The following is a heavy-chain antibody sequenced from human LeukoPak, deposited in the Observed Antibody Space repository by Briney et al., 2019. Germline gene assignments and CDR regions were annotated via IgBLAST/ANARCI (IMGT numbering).Heavy chain of an antibody. CDR1: GFTFSSYS. V-gene: IGHV3-48*04. J-gene: IGHJ3*02. CDR2: ITGRSSTI. CDR3: ARDDNYGFAFDI. D-gene: IGHD4-17*01. Sequence: GGSLRLSCAASGFTFSSYSMNWVRQAPGKGLEWVSYITGRSSTIYYADSVKGRFTISRDNAKNSLYLHMNSLRAEDTAVYSCARDDNYGFAFDIWGQETMVTVSS.